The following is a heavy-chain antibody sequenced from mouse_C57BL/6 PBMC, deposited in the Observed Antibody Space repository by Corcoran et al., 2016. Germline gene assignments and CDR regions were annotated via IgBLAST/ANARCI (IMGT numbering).Heavy chain of an antibody. Sequence: EVQLQQSGPELVKPGASVKISCKASGYTFTDYYMNWVKQSHGKSLEWIGDINPNNGGTSYNQKFKGKATLTVDKSSSTAYMELRSLTSEDSAVYYCVITTVDYWGQGTTLTVSS. D-gene: IGHD1-1*01. V-gene: IGHV1-26*01. J-gene: IGHJ2*01. CDR3: VITTVDY. CDR1: GYTFTDYY. CDR2: INPNNGGT.